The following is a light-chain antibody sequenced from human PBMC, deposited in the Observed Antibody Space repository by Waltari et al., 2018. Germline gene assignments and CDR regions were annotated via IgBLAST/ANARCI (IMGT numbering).Light chain of an antibody. J-gene: IGKJ1*01. CDR1: QSVLYSVNSMHY. CDR3: QQYYGSPWT. Sequence: DIVMTQSPVSLAVSLGERATINCKSSQSVLYSVNSMHYITWYQQKPGQPPKLLIYWASTRASGIPDRFSGSGSGTDFTFTISSLQAEDVAVYYCQQYYGSPWTFGQGTKVEIK. CDR2: WAS. V-gene: IGKV4-1*01.